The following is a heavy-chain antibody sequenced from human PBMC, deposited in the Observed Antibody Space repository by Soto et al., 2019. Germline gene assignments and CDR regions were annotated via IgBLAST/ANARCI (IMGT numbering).Heavy chain of an antibody. V-gene: IGHV1-18*01. CDR2: ISGYNGNT. CDR3: AREGPAPYYYCGMDV. J-gene: IGHJ6*04. CDR1: GYSFTTYG. Sequence: QVQLVQSRGEVKKPGASVKVSCKTSGYSFTTYGISWVRQAPGQGLEWMGWISGYNGNTNYAQKLKGRLTMTTDTSTSTANMELRSLTSGDTAVYYCAREGPAPYYYCGMDVWGKGSTVTFSS.